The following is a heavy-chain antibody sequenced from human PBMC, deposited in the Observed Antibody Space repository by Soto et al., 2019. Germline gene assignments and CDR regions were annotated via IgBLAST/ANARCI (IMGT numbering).Heavy chain of an antibody. J-gene: IGHJ6*03. CDR1: GFTFSSYA. D-gene: IGHD6-25*01. V-gene: IGHV3-23*01. CDR3: AKGQRYYYYYMDV. CDR2: ISGSGGST. Sequence: EVQLLESGGGLVQPGGSLRLSCAASGFTFSSYAMSWVRQAPGKGLEWVSAISGSGGSTYYADSVKGRFTISRDNSKNTLYLQMNSLRAEDTAVCYCAKGQRYYYYYMDVWGKGTTVTVSS.